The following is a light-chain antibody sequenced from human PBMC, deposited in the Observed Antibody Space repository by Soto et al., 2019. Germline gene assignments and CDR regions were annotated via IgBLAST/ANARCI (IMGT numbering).Light chain of an antibody. CDR3: SSYTSSSTLEHVV. Sequence: SALTQPASVSGSPGQSITISCTGTSSDVGGYNYVSWYQQHPGKAPKLMIYDVSNRPSGVSNRFSGSKSGNTASLTISGLQAEDEADYYCSSYTSSSTLEHVVFGGGTKLTVL. CDR2: DVS. J-gene: IGLJ2*01. CDR1: SSDVGGYNY. V-gene: IGLV2-14*01.